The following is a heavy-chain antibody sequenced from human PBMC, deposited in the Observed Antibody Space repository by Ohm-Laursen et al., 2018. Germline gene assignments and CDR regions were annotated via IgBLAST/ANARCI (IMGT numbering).Heavy chain of an antibody. V-gene: IGHV3-7*01. CDR2: IKQDGSEK. J-gene: IGHJ4*02. CDR1: GFTFTSFC. D-gene: IGHD2-15*01. Sequence: SLRLSCTASGFTFTSFCMSWGRQAPGKGLEWVANIKQDGSEKYYVDSVKGRFSISRDNAKNSLYLQMNSLRAEDTAVYYCARGSGEYVYYWGQGTLVTVSS. CDR3: ARGSGEYVYY.